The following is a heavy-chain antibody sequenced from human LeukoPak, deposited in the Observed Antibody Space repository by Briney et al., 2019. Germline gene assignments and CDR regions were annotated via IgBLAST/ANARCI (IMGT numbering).Heavy chain of an antibody. J-gene: IGHJ5*02. CDR2: ISGSGGST. D-gene: IGHD3-10*01. V-gene: IGHV3-23*01. CDR1: GFTFSSYA. Sequence: GGSLRLSCAASGFTFSSYAMSWVRQAPGKGLEWVSTISGSGGSTYYADSVKGRFTISRDNSKNTLYLQMNSQRAEDTAVHYCAKEIRTYYYGSGSFSSDPWGQGTLVTVSS. CDR3: AKEIRTYYYGSGSFSSDP.